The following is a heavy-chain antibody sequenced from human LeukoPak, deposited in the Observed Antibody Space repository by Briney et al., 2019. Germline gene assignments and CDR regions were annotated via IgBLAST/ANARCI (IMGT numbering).Heavy chain of an antibody. J-gene: IGHJ3*02. CDR1: GYTFTGYY. D-gene: IGHD2-2*01. CDR2: INPNSGGT. Sequence: GASVKVSCKASGYTFTGYYMHWVRQAPGQGLEWMGWINPNSGGTNYAQKFQGRVTMTRDTSISTAYMELSRLRSDDTAVYYCARRNDIVVVPAAISEDAFDIWGQGTMVTVSS. V-gene: IGHV1-2*02. CDR3: ARRNDIVVVPAAISEDAFDI.